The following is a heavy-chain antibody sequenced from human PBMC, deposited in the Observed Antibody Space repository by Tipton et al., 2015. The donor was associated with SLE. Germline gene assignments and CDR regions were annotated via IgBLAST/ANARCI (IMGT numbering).Heavy chain of an antibody. CDR1: GFTFSSYA. Sequence: SLRLSCAASGFTFSSYAMTWVRQAPGKGLEWVSAISGSGGSTYYADSVKGRFTISRDNFKNTLYLQMNSLRAEDTAVYYCAKETSPVGAEYFQHWGQGTLVTVSS. J-gene: IGHJ1*01. V-gene: IGHV3-23*01. CDR2: ISGSGGST. CDR3: AKETSPVGAEYFQH. D-gene: IGHD3-10*01.